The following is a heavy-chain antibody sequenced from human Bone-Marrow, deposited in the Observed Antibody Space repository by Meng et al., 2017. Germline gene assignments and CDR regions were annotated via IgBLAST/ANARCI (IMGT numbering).Heavy chain of an antibody. CDR2: IYPGDSDT. D-gene: IGHD4-23*01. CDR1: GYRFITYP. J-gene: IGHJ4*02. Sequence: GGSLRLSCRTSGYRFITYPIGWVRQKPGKGLEWMGIIYPGDSDTRYSPSFQGQVTFSVDQSISTAFLQWSSLTAADTAIYYCARRVNGGKAFDYWGQGTLVTVSS. V-gene: IGHV5-51*01. CDR3: ARRVNGGKAFDY.